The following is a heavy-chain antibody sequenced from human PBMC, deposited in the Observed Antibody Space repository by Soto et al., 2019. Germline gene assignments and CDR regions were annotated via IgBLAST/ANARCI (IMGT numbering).Heavy chain of an antibody. V-gene: IGHV3-23*01. CDR2: ISGSGGST. CDR1: GFTFSSYA. Sequence: GGSLRLSCAASGFTFSSYAMSWVRQAPGKGLEWVSAISGSGGSTYYADSVKGRFTISRDNSKNTLYLQMNSLRAEDTAVYYCAKAGDCSGGSCYLVGAFDIWGQGTMVTVSS. J-gene: IGHJ3*02. CDR3: AKAGDCSGGSCYLVGAFDI. D-gene: IGHD2-15*01.